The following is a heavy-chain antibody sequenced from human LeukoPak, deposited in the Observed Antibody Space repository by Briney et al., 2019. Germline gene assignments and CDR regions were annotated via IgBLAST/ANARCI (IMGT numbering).Heavy chain of an antibody. J-gene: IGHJ4*02. D-gene: IGHD3-3*01. Sequence: SETLSLTCTVSGGSINSPGYYWSWIRQPAGRGLEWIGYIYYSGSTNYNPSLKSRVTISVDTSKNQFSLKLSSVTAADTAVYYCARGMYYDFWSGYYPFDYWGQGTLVTVSS. CDR1: GGSINSPGYY. CDR2: IYYSGST. V-gene: IGHV4-61*10. CDR3: ARGMYYDFWSGYYPFDY.